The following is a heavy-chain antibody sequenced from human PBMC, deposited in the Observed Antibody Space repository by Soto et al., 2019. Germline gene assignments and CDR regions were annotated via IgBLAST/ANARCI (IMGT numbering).Heavy chain of an antibody. CDR1: VYSVSSNSAA. Sequence: PSQTLSLTCAISVYSVSSNSAAWNWIIQSPSRGLEWLGRTYYRSKWYNDYAVSVKSRITINPDTSKNQFSLQLNSVTPEDTAVYYCARDIAAANSYGMEVWGQGTTVNVSS. CDR3: ARDIAAANSYGMEV. CDR2: TYYRSKWYN. J-gene: IGHJ6*01. V-gene: IGHV6-1*01. D-gene: IGHD6-13*01.